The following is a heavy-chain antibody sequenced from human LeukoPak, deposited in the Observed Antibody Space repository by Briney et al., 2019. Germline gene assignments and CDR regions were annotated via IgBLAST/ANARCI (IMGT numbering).Heavy chain of an antibody. CDR1: GGSISSYY. Sequence: SETLSLTCTVSGGSISSYYWSWIRQPPGKGLEWIGYIYYSGSTNYNPSLKSRVTISVDTSKNQFSLKLSSVTAADTAVYYCARGDSSGYYYLVAFDIWGQGTMVTVSS. D-gene: IGHD3-22*01. CDR3: ARGDSSGYYYLVAFDI. CDR2: IYYSGST. V-gene: IGHV4-59*01. J-gene: IGHJ3*02.